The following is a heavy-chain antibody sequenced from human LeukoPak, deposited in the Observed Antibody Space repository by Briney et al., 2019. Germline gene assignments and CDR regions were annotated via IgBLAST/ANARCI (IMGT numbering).Heavy chain of an antibody. CDR1: GYTFSSYL. Sequence: ASVKVSCKASGYTFSSYLMHWVRRAPGQGLEWMGIINPSGGSTSYAQKFQGRVTMTRDTSTSTVYMELSSLRSEDTAVYYCARVDRIHGRDFWGDYWGQGTLVTVSS. V-gene: IGHV1-46*01. D-gene: IGHD3-3*01. J-gene: IGHJ4*02. CDR2: INPSGGST. CDR3: ARVDRIHGRDFWGDY.